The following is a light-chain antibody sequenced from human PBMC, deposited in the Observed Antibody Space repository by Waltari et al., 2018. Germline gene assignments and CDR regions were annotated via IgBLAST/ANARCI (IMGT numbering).Light chain of an antibody. V-gene: IGLV2-11*02. CDR1: SSDVGGYNY. J-gene: IGLJ2*01. CDR2: DVS. CDR3: CSYAGSYTYVV. Sequence: QSALTQPRSVSGSPGQSVTISCTGTSSDVGGYNYVSWYQQHPGKAPKLMIYDVSKLPSGVPYRCSGSKSCNTASLTISGLQAEDEADYYCCSYAGSYTYVVFGGGTKLTVL.